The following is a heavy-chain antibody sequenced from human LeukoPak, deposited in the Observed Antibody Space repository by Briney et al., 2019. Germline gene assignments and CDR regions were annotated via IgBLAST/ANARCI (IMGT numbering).Heavy chain of an antibody. CDR1: GFTFSSYA. J-gene: IGHJ4*02. CDR2: ISYDGSNK. D-gene: IGHD3-22*01. Sequence: GGSLRLSCAASGFTFSSYAMHWVRQAPGKGLEWVAVISYDGSNKYYADSVKGRFTISRDNSKNTLYLQMNSLRAEDTAVYYCARGGPMIAPYYFDYWGQGTLVTVSS. V-gene: IGHV3-30-3*01. CDR3: ARGGPMIAPYYFDY.